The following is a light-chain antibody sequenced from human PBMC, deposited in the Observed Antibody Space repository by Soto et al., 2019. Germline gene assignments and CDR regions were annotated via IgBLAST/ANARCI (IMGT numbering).Light chain of an antibody. CDR3: QQYNDWPWT. J-gene: IGKJ1*01. Sequence: EIVMTQSPATLSVSPGGRATLSCRASQSISGTLAWYQHKPGQAPRLLIHGASTRAPGFPARFSGSGSGTDFTLTISSLQSEDFAVYYCQQYNDWPWTFGQGTKVEIK. CDR2: GAS. CDR1: QSISGT. V-gene: IGKV3-15*01.